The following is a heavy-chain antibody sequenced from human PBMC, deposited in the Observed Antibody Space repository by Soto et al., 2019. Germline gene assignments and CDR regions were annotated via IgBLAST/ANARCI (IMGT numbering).Heavy chain of an antibody. Sequence: EVQLLESGGGLVQPGGSLRLSCAASGFTFISYAMTWVRQAPGKGLQWVAAISGGGDATFYADSVKGRFTISRDNSRNTVSLQMNSLGADDPAVYYCARKVPVSTTRRDYGYVDLGGRCTLVTVSS. CDR3: ARKVPVSTTRRDYGYVDL. CDR2: ISGGGDAT. V-gene: IGHV3-23*01. CDR1: GFTFISYA. D-gene: IGHD4-17*01. J-gene: IGHJ2*01.